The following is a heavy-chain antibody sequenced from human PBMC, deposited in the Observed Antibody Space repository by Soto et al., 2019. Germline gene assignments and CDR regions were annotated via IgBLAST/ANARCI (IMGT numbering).Heavy chain of an antibody. CDR3: ANLLRSIEVGGTGY. CDR1: GFTFSSYW. Sequence: GGSLRLSCAASGFTFSSYWMHWVRQAPGKGLVWVSRINSDGSSTSYADSVKGRFTISRDNAKNTLYLQMSSLRAEDTAVYYCANLLRSIEVGGTGYWGKGTLVTVSS. CDR2: INSDGSST. D-gene: IGHD6-19*01. J-gene: IGHJ4*02. V-gene: IGHV3-74*01.